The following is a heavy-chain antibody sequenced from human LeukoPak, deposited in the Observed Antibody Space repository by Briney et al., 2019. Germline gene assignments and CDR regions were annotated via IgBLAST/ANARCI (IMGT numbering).Heavy chain of an antibody. D-gene: IGHD2-15*01. J-gene: IGHJ4*02. CDR2: IYSGGGT. CDR1: GFTVSSNY. Sequence: GGSLRLSCAASGFTVSSNYMSWVRQAPGKGLEWVSVIYSGGGTYYADSVKGRFTISRDNSKNTLYLQMNSLRAEDAAVYYCARGAGYCSGGSCFGYWGQGTLVTVSS. CDR3: ARGAGYCSGGSCFGY. V-gene: IGHV3-66*01.